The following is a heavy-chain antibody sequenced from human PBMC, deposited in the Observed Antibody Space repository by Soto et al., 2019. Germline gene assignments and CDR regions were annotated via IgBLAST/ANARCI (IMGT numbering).Heavy chain of an antibody. CDR2: VYSSGGT. V-gene: IGHV4-4*07. CDR1: CGSMIGFY. D-gene: IGHD3-3*01. CDR3: ARGQRFSDWFDP. J-gene: IGHJ5*02. Sequence: KTSETLSLTCTFSCGSMIGFYWTWIRQPAGKGLEWIGRVYSSGGTHYSPSLKSRVTISLDTSKNQFSLRLLSVTDADTAVYFCARGQRFSDWFDPWGQGTLVTVSS.